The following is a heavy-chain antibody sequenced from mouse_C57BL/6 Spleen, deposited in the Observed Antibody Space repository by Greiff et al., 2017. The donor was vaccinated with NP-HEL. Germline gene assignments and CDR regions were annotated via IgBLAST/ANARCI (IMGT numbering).Heavy chain of an antibody. CDR1: GFSLTSYG. Sequence: QVQLKESGPGLVQPSQSLSITCTVSGFSLTSYGVHWVRQSPGKGLEWLGVIWRGGSTDYNAAFMSRLSITKDNSKSQVFFKMNSLQADDTAIYYCAKGYYGSFYYAMDYWGQGTSVTVSS. V-gene: IGHV2-5*01. D-gene: IGHD1-1*01. CDR3: AKGYYGSFYYAMDY. J-gene: IGHJ4*01. CDR2: IWRGGST.